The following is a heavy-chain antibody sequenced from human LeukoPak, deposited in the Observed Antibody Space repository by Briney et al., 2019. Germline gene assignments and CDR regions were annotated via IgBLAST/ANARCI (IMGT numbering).Heavy chain of an antibody. J-gene: IGHJ4*02. D-gene: IGHD5-18*01. CDR3: ASTTAMETHFDY. CDR1: GGTFSSYA. V-gene: IGHV1-69*05. CDR2: IIPIFGTA. Sequence: SVEVSCKASGGTFSSYAISWVRQAPGQGLEWMGRIIPIFGTANYAQKFQGRVTITTDESTSTAYMELSSLRSEDTAVYYCASTTAMETHFDYWGQGTLVTVSS.